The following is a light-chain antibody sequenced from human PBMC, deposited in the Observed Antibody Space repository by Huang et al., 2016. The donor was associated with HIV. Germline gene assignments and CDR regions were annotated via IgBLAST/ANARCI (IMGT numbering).Light chain of an antibody. CDR2: GTS. J-gene: IGKJ4*01. V-gene: IGKV3-15*01. Sequence: EIVMTQSPATLSGSPGERATLSCRASQSVSTNLAWYQQKAGQAPRLLMYGTSTRATGVPARFSGSGSGTEFTLTISSLQSEDFAVYYCQQYNNWPPLTFGGGTRVEIK. CDR3: QQYNNWPPLT. CDR1: QSVSTN.